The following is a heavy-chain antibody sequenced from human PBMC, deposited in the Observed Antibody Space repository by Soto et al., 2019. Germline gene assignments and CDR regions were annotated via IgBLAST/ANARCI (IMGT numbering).Heavy chain of an antibody. V-gene: IGHV4-4*07. CDR1: LSSLSSYV. J-gene: IGHJ6*01. Sequence: SETLSLPSTLSLSSLSSYVRRWIRHPPGKGLEWIGRIYTSGSTNYNPSLKSRVTMSVDTSKKQFSLKPSSVTAADTAVDYCARGGYSYLYYYGMDVWGQGTTVTVSS. CDR2: IYTSGST. CDR3: ARGGYSYLYYYGMDV. D-gene: IGHD5-18*01.